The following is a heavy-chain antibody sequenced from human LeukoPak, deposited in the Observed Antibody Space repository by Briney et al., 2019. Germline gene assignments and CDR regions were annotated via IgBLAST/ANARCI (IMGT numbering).Heavy chain of an antibody. CDR2: IYYSGSN. CDR1: GVPNSSFL. J-gene: IGHJ4*02. Sequence: SETLSLTRTVSGVPNSSFLWSWVRPAPRKGLGWIGYIYYSGSNKYNPSLQSRVTIPVQTSQKQFSLKSSSVTPAPPARYFRARVSGYDWESFYDYWGEGTLVTVAS. CDR3: ARVSGYDWESFYDY. V-gene: IGHV4-59*01. D-gene: IGHD5-12*01.